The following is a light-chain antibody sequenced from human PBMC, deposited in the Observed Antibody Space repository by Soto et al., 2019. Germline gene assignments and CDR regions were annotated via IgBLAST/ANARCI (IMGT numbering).Light chain of an antibody. CDR1: QSLLHSSGYNS. V-gene: IGKV2-28*01. CDR3: MQALQTPFT. CDR2: LGS. J-gene: IGKJ3*01. Sequence: DIVMTQSPLSLPVTPGEPASISCRSSQSLLHSSGYNSLDWYLQKPGQSSQLLIYLGSNRASGVPARFRGRGSGTDFTLEISGVEAEDVGVYYCMQALQTPFTFGPGTKVDIK.